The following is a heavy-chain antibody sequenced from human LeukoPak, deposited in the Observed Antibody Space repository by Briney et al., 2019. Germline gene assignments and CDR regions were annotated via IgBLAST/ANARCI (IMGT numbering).Heavy chain of an antibody. Sequence: ASVKVSCKASGYTFTSYGISWVRQAPGQGLEWMGWISAYNGNTNYARKLQGRVTMTTDTSTSTAYMELRSLRSDDTAVYYCARAGSIMITFGGAAFDYWGQGTLVTVSS. J-gene: IGHJ4*02. CDR2: ISAYNGNT. CDR3: ARAGSIMITFGGAAFDY. CDR1: GYTFTSYG. V-gene: IGHV1-18*01. D-gene: IGHD3-16*01.